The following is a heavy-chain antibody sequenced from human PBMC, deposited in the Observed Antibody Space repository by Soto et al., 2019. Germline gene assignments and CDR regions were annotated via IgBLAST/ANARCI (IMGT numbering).Heavy chain of an antibody. Sequence: ASVKVSCKASGYTFTSYGISWVRQAPGQGLEWMGWINVYNGNTNYAQKFQGRVTITADESTSTAYMELSSLRSEDTAVYYCARGGDCTNGVCYNYYYGMDVWGQGTTVTVSS. D-gene: IGHD2-8*01. CDR3: ARGGDCTNGVCYNYYYGMDV. V-gene: IGHV1-18*01. J-gene: IGHJ6*02. CDR1: GYTFTSYG. CDR2: INVYNGNT.